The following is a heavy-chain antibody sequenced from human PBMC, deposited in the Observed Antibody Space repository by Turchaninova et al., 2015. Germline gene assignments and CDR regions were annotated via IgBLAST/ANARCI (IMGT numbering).Heavy chain of an antibody. CDR3: ATGLNSGYSY. Sequence: EVQLVESGGGLVQHGGALRLSCAASGFTFRNYWMPGVRQAPGTGRVWVSRIESDESRTLYADSVKGRFTISRDNAKNIVYLQMDSLRAEDTAVYYCATGLNSGYSYWGQGTLVTVSS. D-gene: IGHD3-22*01. CDR2: IESDESRT. V-gene: IGHV3-74*01. CDR1: GFTFRNYW. J-gene: IGHJ4*02.